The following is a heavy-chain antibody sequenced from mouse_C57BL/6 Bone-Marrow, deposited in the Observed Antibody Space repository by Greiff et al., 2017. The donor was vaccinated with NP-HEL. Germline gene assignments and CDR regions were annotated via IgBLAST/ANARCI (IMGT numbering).Heavy chain of an antibody. Sequence: QVQLKQSGAELVKPGASVKLSCKASGYTFTSYWMHWVKQRPGQGLEWIGMIHPNSGSTNYNEKFKSKATLTVDKSSSTAYMQLSSLTSEDSAVYYCARQTTVVAYYFDYWGQGTTLTVSS. D-gene: IGHD1-1*01. V-gene: IGHV1-64*01. CDR2: IHPNSGST. CDR1: GYTFTSYW. CDR3: ARQTTVVAYYFDY. J-gene: IGHJ2*01.